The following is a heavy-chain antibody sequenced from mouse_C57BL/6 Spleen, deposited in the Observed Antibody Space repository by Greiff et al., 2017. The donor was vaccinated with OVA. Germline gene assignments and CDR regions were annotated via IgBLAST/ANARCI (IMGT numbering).Heavy chain of an antibody. CDR2: IDPSDSYT. Sequence: QVQLQQPGAELVMPGASVKLSCKASGYTFTSYWMHWVKQRPGQGLEWIGEIDPSDSYTNYNQKFKGKSTLTVDKSSSTAYMQLSSLTSEDSAVYYCAGADGYHWYFDVWGTGTTVTVSS. CDR1: GYTFTSYW. D-gene: IGHD2-3*01. CDR3: AGADGYHWYFDV. V-gene: IGHV1-69*01. J-gene: IGHJ1*03.